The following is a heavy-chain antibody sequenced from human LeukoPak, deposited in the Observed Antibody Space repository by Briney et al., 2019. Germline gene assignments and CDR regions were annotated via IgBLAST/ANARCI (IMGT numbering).Heavy chain of an antibody. CDR1: GFSVSTFW. CDR2: INYEGNNP. D-gene: IGHD5-24*01. Sequence: GGSLRLSCAASGFSVSTFWMHWVRQDPGKGLVWVSGINYEGNNPKYAGSVKGRFTISRDNAKNSLYLQMNSLRAEDTAVYYCAREGWLQGTLIGGWVDYWGQGTLVTVSS. CDR3: AREGWLQGTLIGGWVDY. V-gene: IGHV3-74*01. J-gene: IGHJ4*02.